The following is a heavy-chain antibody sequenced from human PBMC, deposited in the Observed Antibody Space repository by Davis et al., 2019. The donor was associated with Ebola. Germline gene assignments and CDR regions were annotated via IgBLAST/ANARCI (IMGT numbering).Heavy chain of an antibody. Sequence: SETLSLTCTVSGGSVSSGSYYWSWIRQPPGKGLEWIGYIYYSGSTNYNPSLKSRVTISVDTSNNQFSLKLSSVTAADTAVYYCARVNYYGSGSYYLDYWGQGTLVTVSS. V-gene: IGHV4-61*01. J-gene: IGHJ4*02. CDR1: GGSVSSGSYY. CDR2: IYYSGST. D-gene: IGHD3-10*01. CDR3: ARVNYYGSGSYYLDY.